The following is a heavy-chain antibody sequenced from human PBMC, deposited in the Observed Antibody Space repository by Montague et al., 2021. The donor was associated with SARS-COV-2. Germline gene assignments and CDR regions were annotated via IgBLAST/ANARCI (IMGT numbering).Heavy chain of an antibody. CDR3: AMRGGALDAFDI. CDR2: IYHSGST. J-gene: IGHJ3*02. D-gene: IGHD4-17*01. CDR1: GGSISSGGYY. Sequence: TLSLTCTVSGGSISSGGYYWSWIRQHPGKGLEWIGYIYHSGSTYYNPSLKSRVTISVDTSKNQFSLKLSSVTAADTAVYYCAMRGGALDAFDIWGQGTMVIVSS. V-gene: IGHV4-31*03.